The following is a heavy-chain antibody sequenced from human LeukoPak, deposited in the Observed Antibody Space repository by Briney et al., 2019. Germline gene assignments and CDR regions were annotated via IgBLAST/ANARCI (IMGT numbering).Heavy chain of an antibody. Sequence: SVKVSCKASGGTFSSYAISWVRQAPGQGLEWMGGIIPILGTANYAQKFQGRVTITADKSTSTAYMELSSLRSEDTAVYYCARLGSSSWDNWFDPWGQGTLVTVSS. CDR2: IIPILGTA. CDR1: GGTFSSYA. J-gene: IGHJ5*02. V-gene: IGHV1-69*10. D-gene: IGHD6-13*01. CDR3: ARLGSSSWDNWFDP.